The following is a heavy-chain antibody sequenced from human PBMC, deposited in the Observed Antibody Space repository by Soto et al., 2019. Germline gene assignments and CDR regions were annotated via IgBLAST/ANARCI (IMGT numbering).Heavy chain of an antibody. CDR2: ISVSVGST. D-gene: IGHD2-21*02. J-gene: IGHJ4*02. V-gene: IGHV3-23*01. Sequence: GGSLRLSCGVSGFPFAASTMIWVRQAPGKGLEWVSTISVSVGSTYSADSVQGRFTVSSDISDNTLFLRMTSLTADDTAVYFCAKRDVPHSTSNAYFYDHWGRGVLVTVSS. CDR1: GFPFAAST. CDR3: AKRDVPHSTSNAYFYDH.